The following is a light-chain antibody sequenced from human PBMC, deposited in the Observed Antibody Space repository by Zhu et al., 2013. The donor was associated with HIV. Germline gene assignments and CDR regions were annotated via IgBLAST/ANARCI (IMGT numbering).Light chain of an antibody. CDR2: STN. J-gene: IGLJ2*01. CDR1: SGSVSTSYH. Sequence: QTVVTQEPSFSVSPGGTVTLTCALSSGSVSTSYHPSWYQQTPGQAPRTLIYSTNTRSSGVPDRFSGSIVGNKAALTITGAQADDESDYYCVLYMGSGSWIFGGGTK. V-gene: IGLV8-61*01. CDR3: VLYMGSGSWI.